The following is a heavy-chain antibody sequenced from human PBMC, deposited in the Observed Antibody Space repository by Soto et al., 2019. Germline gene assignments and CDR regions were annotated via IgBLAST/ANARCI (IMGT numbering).Heavy chain of an antibody. J-gene: IGHJ4*02. V-gene: IGHV4-34*01. CDR1: GGSFSGYY. CDR2: INHSGST. Sequence: PSETLSLTCAVYGGSFSGYYWTWIRQPPGTGLEWIGEINHSGSTNYNPSLKSRVTISVDTSKNQFSLKLTSVTAADTAVYYCARAYGGYADYWGQGALVTVSS. CDR3: ARAYGGYADY. D-gene: IGHD5-12*01.